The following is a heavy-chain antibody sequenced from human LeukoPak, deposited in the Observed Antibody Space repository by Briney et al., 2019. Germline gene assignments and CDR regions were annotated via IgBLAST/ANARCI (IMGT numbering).Heavy chain of an antibody. CDR1: GDSINSNRYY. J-gene: IGHJ2*01. D-gene: IGHD2-2*01. V-gene: IGHV4-39*01. Sequence: SETLSLTCTVSGDSINSNRYYWGWLRQPPGQVLEWIGSFYYRGSPYYNPSLKSRVTISVDTSKNQFSLRLSSVTAADTAIYYCARQSCTDTSCTVFRWYFDLWGRGTLVTVSS. CDR3: ARQSCTDTSCTVFRWYFDL. CDR2: FYYRGSP.